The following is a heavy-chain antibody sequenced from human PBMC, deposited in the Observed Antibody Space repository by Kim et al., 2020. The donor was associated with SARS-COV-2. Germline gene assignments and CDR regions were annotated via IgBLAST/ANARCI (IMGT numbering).Heavy chain of an antibody. Sequence: ASVKVSCKASGYTFTTYSIHWVRQAPGQRLEWMGWINGGNGNTKYSQNFQGRVTITRDTSASTAYMELSSLRSEDTAVYYCARDHEAVADTWYYYGMDVWGQGTTVTV. CDR1: GYTFTTYS. J-gene: IGHJ6*02. CDR3: ARDHEAVADTWYYYGMDV. V-gene: IGHV1-3*01. D-gene: IGHD6-19*01. CDR2: INGGNGNT.